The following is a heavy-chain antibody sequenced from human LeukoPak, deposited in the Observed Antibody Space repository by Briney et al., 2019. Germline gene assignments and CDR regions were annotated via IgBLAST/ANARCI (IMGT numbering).Heavy chain of an antibody. CDR3: AREPSSGWFDY. J-gene: IGHJ4*02. CDR1: GFTFSSYS. V-gene: IGHV3-21*01. D-gene: IGHD6-19*01. Sequence: GGSLRLSCAASGFTFSSYSMNWVRQAPGEGLEWVSSISSSSYIYYADSVKGRFTISRDNAKNSLYLQMNSLRAEDTAVYYCAREPSSGWFDYWGQGTLVTVSS. CDR2: ISSSSYI.